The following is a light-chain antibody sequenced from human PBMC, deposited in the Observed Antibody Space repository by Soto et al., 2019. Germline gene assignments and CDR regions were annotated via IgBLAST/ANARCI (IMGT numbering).Light chain of an antibody. J-gene: IGLJ3*02. CDR1: SSDVGRYHL. CDR2: EGS. CDR3: CSYAGSSTWA. Sequence: QSVLTQPASVSGSPGQSITISCTGTSSDVGRYHLVSWYQHHPGKAPKLMIYEGSKRPSGVSNRFSGSTSDNTASLTISGLQAEDEADYYCCSYAGSSTWAFGGGTKLTVL. V-gene: IGLV2-23*01.